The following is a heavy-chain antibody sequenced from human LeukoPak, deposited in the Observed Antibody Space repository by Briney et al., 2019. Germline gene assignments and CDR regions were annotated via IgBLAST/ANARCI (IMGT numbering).Heavy chain of an antibody. Sequence: PSETLSLTCTVSGDSIRSFYWSWLRQAPGKGLECIGFIYINGDTSYNPSLKGRATLSLDTSKNQFSLRLTSVTAADTAVYYCAKTARTFASWGPGTLVTVSS. CDR2: IYINGDT. CDR3: AKTARTFAS. CDR1: GDSIRSFY. D-gene: IGHD1-7*01. J-gene: IGHJ5*02. V-gene: IGHV4-4*09.